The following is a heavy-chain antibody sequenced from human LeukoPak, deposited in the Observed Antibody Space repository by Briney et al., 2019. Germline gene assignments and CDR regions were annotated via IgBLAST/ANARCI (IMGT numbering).Heavy chain of an antibody. J-gene: IGHJ6*02. D-gene: IGHD6-13*01. V-gene: IGHV3-30*18. CDR2: ISYDGANK. CDR1: GFPFSSYG. Sequence: GRSLRLSCAASGFPFSSYGMHWVRQAPGKGLEWVSFISYDGANKYYADSVKGRFTISRDNSKNTLYLQMNSLRGDDTGMHFSAKDSSSSNYYYGLDVWGQGTTVTVSS. CDR3: AKDSSSSNYYYGLDV.